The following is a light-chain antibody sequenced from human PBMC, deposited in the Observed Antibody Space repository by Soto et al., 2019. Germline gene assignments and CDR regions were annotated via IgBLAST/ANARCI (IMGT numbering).Light chain of an antibody. J-gene: IGKJ4*01. CDR2: GAS. Sequence: EIVMTQSPATLSVSPGERVTLSCRASQSVSSSLAWYQQKPGQAPRLLIYGASTKATGIPARFSGSGSGTEFTLTISSLQSEDFAVYYCQQYGSSPLLTFGGGTKVEIK. CDR1: QSVSSS. CDR3: QQYGSSPLLT. V-gene: IGKV3-15*01.